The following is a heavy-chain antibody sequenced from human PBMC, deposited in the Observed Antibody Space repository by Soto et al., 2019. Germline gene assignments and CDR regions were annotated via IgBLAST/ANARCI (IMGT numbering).Heavy chain of an antibody. Sequence: ASVKVSCKTSGYTFTRNGISWVRQAPGQGLEWMGWISPNTGNTKYAQKLQGRVIMTTDTSTSTAYMELRSLRSDDTAVYCCVKDRDSNSWPSRDVWGPGTTVTVSS. CDR1: GYTFTRNG. CDR2: ISPNTGNT. D-gene: IGHD3-22*01. J-gene: IGHJ6*02. V-gene: IGHV1-18*01. CDR3: VKDRDSNSWPSRDV.